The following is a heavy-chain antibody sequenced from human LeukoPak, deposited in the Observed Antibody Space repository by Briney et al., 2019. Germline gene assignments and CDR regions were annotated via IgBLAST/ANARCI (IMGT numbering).Heavy chain of an antibody. D-gene: IGHD2-15*01. Sequence: SVKVSCKASGGTFSTYAINWVRQAPGQGLEWMGGIIPIFGTADYAQKFQGKVTITADESTSTTYMELSSLRSEDTAIYYCATLSVVVVPAELNWGQGTLVTVSS. CDR1: GGTFSTYA. CDR3: ATLSVVVVPAELN. J-gene: IGHJ4*02. V-gene: IGHV1-69*13. CDR2: IIPIFGTA.